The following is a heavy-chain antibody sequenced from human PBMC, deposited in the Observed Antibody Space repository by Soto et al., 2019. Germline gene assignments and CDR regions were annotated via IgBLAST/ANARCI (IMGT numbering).Heavy chain of an antibody. CDR3: ARSQGSSTSLEIYYYYYYGMDV. D-gene: IGHD2-2*01. V-gene: IGHV1-69*01. CDR2: IIPVSGTA. J-gene: IGHJ6*02. Sequence: QVQLVQSGAEVKKPGSSVKVSCKASGGTFSSYAISWVRQAPGQGLEGMGGIIPVSGTANYAQKFQGRVTTPADESTSTAYMELSSLRSEDTAVYYCARSQGSSTSLEIYYYYYYGMDVWGQGTTVTVSS. CDR1: GGTFSSYA.